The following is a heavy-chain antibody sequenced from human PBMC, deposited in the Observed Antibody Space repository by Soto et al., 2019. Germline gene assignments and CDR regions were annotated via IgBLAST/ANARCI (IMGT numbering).Heavy chain of an antibody. Sequence: GASVKVSCKASGYTFTSYGISWVRQAPGQGLEWMGWISAYNGNTNYAQKLQGRVTMTTDTSTSTAYMELGSLRSDDTAVYYCARGPKIVVVPAAMEYYYYYGMDVWGQGTTVTVSS. CDR1: GYTFTSYG. J-gene: IGHJ6*02. D-gene: IGHD2-2*01. V-gene: IGHV1-18*01. CDR3: ARGPKIVVVPAAMEYYYYYGMDV. CDR2: ISAYNGNT.